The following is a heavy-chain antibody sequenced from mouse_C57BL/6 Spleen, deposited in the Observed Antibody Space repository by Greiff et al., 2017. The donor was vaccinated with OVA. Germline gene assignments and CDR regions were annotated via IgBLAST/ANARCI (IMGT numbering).Heavy chain of an antibody. CDR2: IRSKSSNYAT. Sequence: EVKVVESGGGLVQPKGSLKLSCAASGFTFNTYAMHWVRQAPGKGLEWVARIRSKSSNYATYYADSVKDRFTISRDDSQSMLYLQMNNLKTEDTAMYYCVSEDYYYGSSYWYFDVWGTGTTVTVSS. V-gene: IGHV10-3*01. D-gene: IGHD1-1*01. CDR3: VSEDYYYGSSYWYFDV. CDR1: GFTFNTYA. J-gene: IGHJ1*03.